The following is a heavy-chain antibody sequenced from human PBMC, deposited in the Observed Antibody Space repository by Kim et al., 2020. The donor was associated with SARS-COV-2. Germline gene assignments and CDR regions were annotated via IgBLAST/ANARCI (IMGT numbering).Heavy chain of an antibody. CDR3: AKDFTDGIVVVPAAIN. D-gene: IGHD2-2*01. Sequence: GGSLRLSCAASGFTFSSYGMHWVRQAPGKGLEWVAVISYDGSNKYYADSVKGRFTISRDNSKNTLYLQMNSLRAEDTAVYYCAKDFTDGIVVVPAAINWGQGTLVTVSS. V-gene: IGHV3-30*18. CDR2: ISYDGSNK. J-gene: IGHJ4*02. CDR1: GFTFSSYG.